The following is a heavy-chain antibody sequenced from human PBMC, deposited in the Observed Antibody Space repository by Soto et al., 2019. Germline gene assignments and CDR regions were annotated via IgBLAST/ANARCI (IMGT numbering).Heavy chain of an antibody. J-gene: IGHJ4*02. CDR3: TKDRATHRNY. CDR1: GFTFRNYV. Sequence: QVQLVESGGGVVQPGRSLSLSCAASGFTFRNYVMHWVRQAPGKGLEWVAVISSDGSNKYYAESVKGRFTISRDNSKNTLYLQMNSLRIEDTAVYYCTKDRATHRNYWGQGTLVTVSS. CDR2: ISSDGSNK. D-gene: IGHD5-12*01. V-gene: IGHV3-30*18.